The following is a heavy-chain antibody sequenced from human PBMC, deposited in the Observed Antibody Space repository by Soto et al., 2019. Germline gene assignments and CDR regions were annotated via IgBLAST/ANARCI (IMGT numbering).Heavy chain of an antibody. J-gene: IGHJ4*02. CDR3: AREKMGYSYGLVDY. D-gene: IGHD5-18*01. CDR1: GYTFTSYG. CDR2: ISAYNGNT. Sequence: ASVKVSCKASGYTFTSYGISWVRQAPGQGLEWMGWISAYNGNTNYAQKLQGRVTMTTDTSTSTAYMGLRSLRSDDTAVYYCAREKMGYSYGLVDYWGQRTLVTVSS. V-gene: IGHV1-18*04.